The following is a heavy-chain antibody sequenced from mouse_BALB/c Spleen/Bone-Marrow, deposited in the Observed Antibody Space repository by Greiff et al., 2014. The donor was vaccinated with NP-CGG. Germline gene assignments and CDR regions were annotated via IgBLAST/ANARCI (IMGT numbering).Heavy chain of an antibody. Sequence: EVKLVESGGDLVKPGGSLKLSCAASGFTFSSYGMSWVRQTPDKRLEWVATISSAGSYTYYPDSVKGRFTISRDNAKNTLYLQMSSLKSEDTAMYYCARHRDAMDYWGQGTSVTVSS. V-gene: IGHV5-6*01. J-gene: IGHJ4*01. CDR1: GFTFSSYG. CDR3: ARHRDAMDY. D-gene: IGHD3-3*01. CDR2: ISSAGSYT.